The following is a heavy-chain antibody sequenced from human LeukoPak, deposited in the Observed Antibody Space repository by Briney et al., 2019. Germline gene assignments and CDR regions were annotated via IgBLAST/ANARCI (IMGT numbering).Heavy chain of an antibody. Sequence: PGGSLRLSYAASGFTFSSYWMHWVRQAPGKGLVWVSDINSGGSSTSYADSVKGRFTVSRDNAKNTLYLQMNSLRAEDTAVYYCARGDYYLDYWGQGTLVTVSS. CDR2: INSGGSST. J-gene: IGHJ4*02. CDR3: ARGDYYLDY. CDR1: GFTFSSYW. D-gene: IGHD3/OR15-3a*01. V-gene: IGHV3-74*01.